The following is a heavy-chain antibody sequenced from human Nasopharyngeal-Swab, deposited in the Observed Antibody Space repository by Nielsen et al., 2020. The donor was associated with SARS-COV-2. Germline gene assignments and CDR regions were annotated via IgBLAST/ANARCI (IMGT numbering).Heavy chain of an antibody. CDR3: ARAGLGIFGVVQELDY. CDR1: GGSISSGGYY. J-gene: IGHJ4*02. V-gene: IGHV4-31*03. CDR2: IYYSGST. Sequence: SETLSLTCTVSGGSISSGGYYCSWIRQHPGKGLEWIGYIYYSGSTYYNPSLKSRVTISVDTSKNQFSLKLSSVTAADTAVYYCARAGLGIFGVVQELDYWGQGTLVTGSS. D-gene: IGHD3-3*01.